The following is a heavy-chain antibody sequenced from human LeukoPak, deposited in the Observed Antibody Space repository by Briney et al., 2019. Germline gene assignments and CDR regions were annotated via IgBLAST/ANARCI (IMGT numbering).Heavy chain of an antibody. Sequence: ASVKVSCKASGGTFSSYAISWVRQAPGQGLEWMGGIIPIFGTANYAQKFQGRVTITADESTSTAYMELSSLRSEDTAVYYCARANGLLRWGDWFDPWGQGTLVTVSS. J-gene: IGHJ5*02. V-gene: IGHV1-69*13. CDR1: GGTFSSYA. CDR3: ARANGLLRWGDWFDP. CDR2: IIPIFGTA. D-gene: IGHD4-23*01.